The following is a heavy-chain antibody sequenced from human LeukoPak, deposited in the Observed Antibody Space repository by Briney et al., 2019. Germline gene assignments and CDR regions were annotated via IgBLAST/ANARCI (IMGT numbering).Heavy chain of an antibody. CDR3: ARLGSYWDYYYYMDV. J-gene: IGHJ6*03. CDR1: GGSISSSSYY. V-gene: IGHV4-39*01. CDR2: IYYSGST. Sequence: SETLSLTCTVSGGSISSSSYYWGWIRRPPGKGLEWIGSIYYSGSTYYNPSLKRRVTISVDTSKNQFSLKLSSVTAADTAVYYCARLGSYWDYYYYMDVWGKGTTVTVSS. D-gene: IGHD1-26*01.